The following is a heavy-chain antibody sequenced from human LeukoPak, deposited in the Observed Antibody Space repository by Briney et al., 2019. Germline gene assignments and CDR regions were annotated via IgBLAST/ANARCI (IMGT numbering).Heavy chain of an antibody. CDR2: INPNSGGT. Sequence: ASVKVSCKASGYTFTGYYMHWVRQAPGQGLEWMGWINPNSGGTNYAQKFQGRVTMTRDTSISTAYMELSRLRSDDTAVYYCARDIAAGYYGSGSYSGIYYWGQGTLVTVSS. CDR3: ARDIAAGYYGSGSYSGIYY. V-gene: IGHV1-2*02. D-gene: IGHD3-10*01. J-gene: IGHJ4*02. CDR1: GYTFTGYY.